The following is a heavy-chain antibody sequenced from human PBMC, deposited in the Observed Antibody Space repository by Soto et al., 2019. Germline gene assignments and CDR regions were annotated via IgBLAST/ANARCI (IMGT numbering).Heavy chain of an antibody. D-gene: IGHD3-10*01. CDR1: GGSISSSSYY. V-gene: IGHV4-39*01. Sequence: QLQLQESGPGLVKPSETLSLTCTVSGGSISSSSYYWGWIRQPPGKGLEWIGSIYYSGSTYYNPSLKSRVTISVDTSKNQFSLKLSSVTAADTAVYYCARHTGSGSYPDWFDPWGQGTLVTVSS. J-gene: IGHJ5*02. CDR2: IYYSGST. CDR3: ARHTGSGSYPDWFDP.